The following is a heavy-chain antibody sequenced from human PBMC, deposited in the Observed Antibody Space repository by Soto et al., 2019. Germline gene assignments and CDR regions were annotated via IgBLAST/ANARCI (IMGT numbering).Heavy chain of an antibody. V-gene: IGHV5-51*01. D-gene: IGHD4-4*01. CDR3: ARSHSNYIDRFDP. CDR1: GYSFSSYW. Sequence: GESLKISCKASGYSFSSYWIGWVRQMPGKGLEWMGIIYPGDSDTKYSPSLQGQVTISADKSISTAYLQWSSLKASDTAMYYCARSHSNYIDRFDPWGQGTLVTVSS. CDR2: IYPGDSDT. J-gene: IGHJ5*02.